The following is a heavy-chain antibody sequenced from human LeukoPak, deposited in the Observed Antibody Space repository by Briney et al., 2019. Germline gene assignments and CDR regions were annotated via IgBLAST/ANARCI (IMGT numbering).Heavy chain of an antibody. V-gene: IGHV3-30*02. D-gene: IGHD2-21*01. J-gene: IGHJ4*02. CDR2: IRYDGSNK. Sequence: GGSLRLSCAASGFTFSSYGMHWVRQAPGKGLEWVAFIRYDGSNKYYADSVKGRFTISRDNSKNTLYLQMNSLRAEDTAVYYCARDVTKGLWHSSTYFDYWGQGTLVTVSS. CDR1: GFTFSSYG. CDR3: ARDVTKGLWHSSTYFDY.